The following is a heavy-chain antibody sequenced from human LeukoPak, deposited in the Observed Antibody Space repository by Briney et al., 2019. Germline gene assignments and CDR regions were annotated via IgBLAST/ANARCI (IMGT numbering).Heavy chain of an antibody. V-gene: IGHV3-30*03. CDR2: ISYDGSKR. CDR3: ARDVISRQMITLGLGF. D-gene: IGHD1-20*01. Sequence: GGSLRLSCVASGFTFNSYGFYWVRQAPGKGLEWVAVISYDGSKRYYADSVKGRFTVSRDTSNKTAYLEMNSLRVDDTAVYYCARDVISRQMITLGLGFWGQGTLVTVSS. CDR1: GFTFNSYG. J-gene: IGHJ4*02.